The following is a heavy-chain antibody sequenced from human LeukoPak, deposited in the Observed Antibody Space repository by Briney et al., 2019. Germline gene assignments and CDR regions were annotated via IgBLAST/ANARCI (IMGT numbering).Heavy chain of an antibody. CDR3: ARGIAYCGGDCYPYFDY. D-gene: IGHD2-21*02. Sequence: GASVTVSCKASGYTFTGYYMHWVRQAPGQGLEWMGWINPNSGGTNYAQKFQGRVTMTRDTSISTAYMELSRLRSDDTAVYYCARGIAYCGGDCYPYFDYWGQGTLVTVSS. V-gene: IGHV1-2*02. J-gene: IGHJ4*02. CDR2: INPNSGGT. CDR1: GYTFTGYY.